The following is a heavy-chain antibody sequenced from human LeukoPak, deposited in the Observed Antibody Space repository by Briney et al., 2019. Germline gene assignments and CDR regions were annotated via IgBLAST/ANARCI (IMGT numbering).Heavy chain of an antibody. J-gene: IGHJ4*02. V-gene: IGHV3-74*01. D-gene: IGHD3-10*01. CDR1: GFFFNTYW. CDR2: INSDGSKT. Sequence: GGSLRLSCAASGFFFNTYWMHWVRQAPGKGLVWVSRINSDGSKTSHADSVKGRFTISRDNSKNTLYLQMKGLSAEDTAVYYCAREGSLEYYFDYWGRGTLVTVSS. CDR3: AREGSLEYYFDY.